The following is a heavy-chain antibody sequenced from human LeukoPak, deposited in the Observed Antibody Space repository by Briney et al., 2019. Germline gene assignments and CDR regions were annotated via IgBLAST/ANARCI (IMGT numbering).Heavy chain of an antibody. CDR2: VYCGVTT. Sequence: SETLSLTCTVSGGSINSSSYYWGWLRQPPGKGLEWLGSVYCGVTTYYNPSLESRITLSEDPSKNHFSLKLSSVTAADTAVYYCARRANTVTTGYYYYYMDVWGKGTTVTVSS. J-gene: IGHJ6*03. CDR1: GGSINSSSYY. CDR3: ARRANTVTTGYYYYYMDV. D-gene: IGHD4-17*01. V-gene: IGHV4-39*02.